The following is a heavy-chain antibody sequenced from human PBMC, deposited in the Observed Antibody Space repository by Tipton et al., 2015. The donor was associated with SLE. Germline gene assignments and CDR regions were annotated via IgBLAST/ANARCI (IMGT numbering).Heavy chain of an antibody. CDR3: ARGGAFDY. V-gene: IGHV4-4*09. CDR1: GGSISSYY. CDR2: IYTSGST. J-gene: IGHJ4*02. Sequence: TLSLTCTVSGGSISSYYWSWIRQSPGKGLEWIGYIYTSGSTNYNPSLTSRVTISVDTSKNQFSLKLSSVTAADTAVYYCARGGAFDYWGQGTLVTVSS. D-gene: IGHD1-26*01.